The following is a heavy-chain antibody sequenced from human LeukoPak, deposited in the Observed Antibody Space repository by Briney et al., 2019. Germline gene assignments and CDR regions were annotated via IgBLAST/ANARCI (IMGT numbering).Heavy chain of an antibody. CDR3: AELGITMIGGV. V-gene: IGHV3-74*01. D-gene: IGHD3-10*02. Sequence: GGSLRLSCGASGFTFNSHWMHWVRQVPGEGLVWVSRINSDGSSTSYADSVKGRFTISRDNAKNTLYLQMNSLRAEDTAVYYCAELGITMIGGVWGKGTTVTISS. CDR1: GFTFNSHW. CDR2: INSDGSST. J-gene: IGHJ6*04.